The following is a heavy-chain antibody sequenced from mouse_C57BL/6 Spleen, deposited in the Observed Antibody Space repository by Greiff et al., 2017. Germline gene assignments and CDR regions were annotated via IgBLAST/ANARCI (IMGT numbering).Heavy chain of an antibody. Sequence: EVKLVESGGGLVKPGGSLKLSCAASGFTFSSYAMSWVRQTPEKRLEWVATISDGGSYTYYPDNVKGRFTISRDNAKNNLYLQMSHLKSEDTAMYYCARDHSDYFDYWGQRTTLTVSS. D-gene: IGHD3-1*01. CDR2: ISDGGSYT. CDR3: ARDHSDYFDY. V-gene: IGHV5-4*01. J-gene: IGHJ2*01. CDR1: GFTFSSYA.